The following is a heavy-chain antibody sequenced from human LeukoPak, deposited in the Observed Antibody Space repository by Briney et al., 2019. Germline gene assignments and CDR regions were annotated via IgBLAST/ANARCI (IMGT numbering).Heavy chain of an antibody. CDR3: ARAYYFDSSAKWFDS. V-gene: IGHV4-61*01. D-gene: IGHD3-22*01. Sequence: SETLSLTCTVSGGSVSSGNYYWSWIRQPPGKGLEWIGYMYYSGSTNYNPSLKSRVTISVDTSKNQFSLKLSSVTAADTAVYYCARAYYFDSSAKWFDSWGQGTLVTVSS. CDR1: GGSVSSGNYY. CDR2: MYYSGST. J-gene: IGHJ5*01.